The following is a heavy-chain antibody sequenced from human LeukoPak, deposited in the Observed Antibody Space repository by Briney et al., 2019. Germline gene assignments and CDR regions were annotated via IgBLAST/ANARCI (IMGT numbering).Heavy chain of an antibody. J-gene: IGHJ1*01. Sequence: GGSLRLSCAASGFTFSSYWMTWVRQAPGKGLEWVANIKQDGSEKHYVDSVKGRFTISRDNAENSLYLQMNDLRPEDTAFYYCAKDNTGDYSPEYFQHWGQGTLVTVSS. D-gene: IGHD4-17*01. CDR1: GFTFSSYW. CDR3: AKDNTGDYSPEYFQH. CDR2: IKQDGSEK. V-gene: IGHV3-7*03.